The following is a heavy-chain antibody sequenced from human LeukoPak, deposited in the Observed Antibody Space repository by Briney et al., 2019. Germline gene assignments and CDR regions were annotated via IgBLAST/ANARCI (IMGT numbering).Heavy chain of an antibody. Sequence: PGGPLRLSCVASRFTFSSHAMAWVRQAPGKGLEWVSAIGGRGGSTYYADSVKGRFTISRDNSKNTLYLQMNSLRAEDTALYYCARDPGVVAFHYFDFWGQGTLVTVSS. CDR3: ARDPGVVAFHYFDF. J-gene: IGHJ4*02. CDR1: RFTFSSHA. V-gene: IGHV3-23*01. D-gene: IGHD3-3*01. CDR2: IGGRGGST.